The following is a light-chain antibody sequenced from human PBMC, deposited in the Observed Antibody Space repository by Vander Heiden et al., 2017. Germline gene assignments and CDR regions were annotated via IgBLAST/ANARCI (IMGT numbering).Light chain of an antibody. J-gene: IGKJ1*01. CDR1: QSIGSW. V-gene: IGKV1-5*03. CDR3: QQYNSYSRT. CDR2: KAS. Sequence: DIQMTQSPSTLYASVGDRVIITCRASQSIGSWLAWYQQKPGKAPNLLIYKASSLEGAVPSRFSGSGSGTEFTLTISSLQPDDFATYYCQQYNSYSRTFGQGTKVEIK.